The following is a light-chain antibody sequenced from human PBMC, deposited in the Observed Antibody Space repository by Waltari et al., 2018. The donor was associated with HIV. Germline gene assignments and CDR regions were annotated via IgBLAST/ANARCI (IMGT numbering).Light chain of an antibody. CDR1: SGSVSASYC. CDR3: SLYIGGGICV. V-gene: IGLV8-61*01. CDR2: STN. Sequence: TVVTKETSLSVTPGGTVTLTCGLTSGSVSASYCPSLYQQTPGQALRTLIYSTNSRSSGVPDRFSRSILWNKAALTITGAQAEDESVYYFSLYIGGGICVFGGGTKLTVL. J-gene: IGLJ3*02.